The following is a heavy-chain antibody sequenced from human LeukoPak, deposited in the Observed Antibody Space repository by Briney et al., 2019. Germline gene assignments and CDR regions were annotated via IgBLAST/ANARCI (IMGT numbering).Heavy chain of an antibody. CDR3: ARDDVDTAMVFDY. CDR1: GGSFSGYY. D-gene: IGHD5-18*01. V-gene: IGHV4-34*01. CDR2: INHSGST. Sequence: SETLSLTCAVYGGSFSGYYWSWIRQPPGKGLEWIGEINHSGSTNYNPSLKSRVTISVDTSKNQFSLKLSSVTAADTAVHYCARDDVDTAMVFDYWGQGTLVTVSS. J-gene: IGHJ4*02.